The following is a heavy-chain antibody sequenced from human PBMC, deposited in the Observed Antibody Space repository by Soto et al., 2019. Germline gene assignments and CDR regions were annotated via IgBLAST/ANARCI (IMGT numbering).Heavy chain of an antibody. V-gene: IGHV1-24*01. CDR2: FDPEDGET. CDR3: ATGVSGWYRRSAFDI. CDR1: GYTLTELS. J-gene: IGHJ3*02. D-gene: IGHD6-19*01. Sequence: ASVKVSCKVSGYTLTELSMHWVRQAPGKGLEWMGGFDPEDGETIYAQKFQGRVTMTEDTSTDTACMELSSLRSEDTAVYYCATGVSGWYRRSAFDIWGQGTMVTVSS.